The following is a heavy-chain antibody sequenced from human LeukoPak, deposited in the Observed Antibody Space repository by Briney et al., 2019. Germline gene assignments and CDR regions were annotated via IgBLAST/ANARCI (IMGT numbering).Heavy chain of an antibody. D-gene: IGHD6-13*01. CDR1: GGSISSYY. CDR2: IYTSGST. Sequence: SETLSLTCTVSGGSISSYYWSWIRQPPGKGLEWIGYIYTSGSTNYNPSLKSRVTISVDTSKNQFSLKLSSVTAADTAVYYCARHKFSWSYVDWGQGTLVTVYS. V-gene: IGHV4-4*09. CDR3: ARHKFSWSYVD. J-gene: IGHJ4*02.